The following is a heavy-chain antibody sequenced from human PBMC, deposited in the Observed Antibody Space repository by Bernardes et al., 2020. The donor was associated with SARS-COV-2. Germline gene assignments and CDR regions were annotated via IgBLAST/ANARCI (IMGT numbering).Heavy chain of an antibody. V-gene: IGHV4-61*02. CDR2: IYNSGTT. Sequence: SETLTLTCTVSGGAISGRNFHWSWIRQPAGKGLEWIGRIYNSGTTDYNPSLKSRVTISLDTSKNQFSLNLSSVTAADAAVYYCARDHDLGFYYYGLDVWGQGTTVTVSS. CDR3: ARDHDLGFYYYGLDV. CDR1: GGAISGRNFH. J-gene: IGHJ6*02. D-gene: IGHD2-21*02.